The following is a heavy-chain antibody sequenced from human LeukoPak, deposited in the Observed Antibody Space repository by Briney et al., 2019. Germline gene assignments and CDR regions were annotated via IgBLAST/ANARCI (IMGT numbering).Heavy chain of an antibody. J-gene: IGHJ5*02. CDR1: GGSISSYY. V-gene: IGHV4-4*07. D-gene: IGHD6-13*01. CDR3: ARDWSGVRYSSSWYNWFDP. CDR2: IYSSGST. Sequence: SETLSLTCTVSGGSISSYYWSWIRQPAGKGLEWIGRIYSSGSTNYNPSLKSRVTMSVDTSKNQFSLKLSSVTAADTAVYYCARDWSGVRYSSSWYNWFDPWGQGTLVTVSS.